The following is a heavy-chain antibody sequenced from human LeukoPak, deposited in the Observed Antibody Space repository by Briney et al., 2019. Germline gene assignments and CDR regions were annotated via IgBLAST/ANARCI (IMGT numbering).Heavy chain of an antibody. CDR1: GYTFTTYN. CDR2: VSTYNGNT. J-gene: IGHJ3*02. CDR3: ARGLNNRKSGRRFDVFEI. V-gene: IGHV1-18*01. Sequence: GASVRVSCKTSGYTFTTYNIAWVRQAPGQGLEWVGWVSTYNGNTDYAQTVQGRVAMTTDTSTNTAYMDLRSLRPDDTAVYYCARGLNNRKSGRRFDVFEIWGQGTMVTVSS. D-gene: IGHD1-14*01.